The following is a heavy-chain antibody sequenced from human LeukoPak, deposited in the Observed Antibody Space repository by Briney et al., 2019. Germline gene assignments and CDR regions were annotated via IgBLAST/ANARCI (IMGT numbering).Heavy chain of an antibody. D-gene: IGHD2-15*01. J-gene: IGHJ4*02. CDR3: ARGRLLYCSGGSCYQGRYYFDY. V-gene: IGHV1-69*04. Sequence: EASVKVPCKASGGTFSSYAVSWVRQAPGQGLEWMGRIIPILGIANYAQKFRGRVTITADKSTSTVYMELSSLRSEDTAVYYCARGRLLYCSGGSCYQGRYYFDYWGQGTLVTVSS. CDR1: GGTFSSYA. CDR2: IIPILGIA.